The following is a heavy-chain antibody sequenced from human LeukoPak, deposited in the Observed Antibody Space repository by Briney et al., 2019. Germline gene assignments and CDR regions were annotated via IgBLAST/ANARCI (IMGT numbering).Heavy chain of an antibody. CDR3: ASRGVIKGALDY. CDR2: ISAYNGNT. D-gene: IGHD3-10*01. CDR1: GGTFSSHA. V-gene: IGHV1-18*01. J-gene: IGHJ4*02. Sequence: ASVKVSCKASGGTFSSHAINWVRQAPGQGLEWMGWISAYNGNTNYAQKLQGRVTMTTDTSTSTAYMELRSLRSDDTAVYYCASRGVIKGALDYWGQGTLVTVSS.